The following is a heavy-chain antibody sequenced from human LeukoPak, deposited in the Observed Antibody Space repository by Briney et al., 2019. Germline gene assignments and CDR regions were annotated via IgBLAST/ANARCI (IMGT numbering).Heavy chain of an antibody. V-gene: IGHV4-34*01. CDR1: GGSFSGYY. CDR3: ARGFSGFWEFDY. Sequence: SETLSLTCAVYGGSFSGYYWSWIRQPPGRGLEWIGEINHSGSTNYSPSLKSRVTISVDTSKSQFSLHLTSVTAADTGVYYCARGFSGFWEFDYWGQGALVTVSS. J-gene: IGHJ4*02. D-gene: IGHD1-14*01. CDR2: INHSGST.